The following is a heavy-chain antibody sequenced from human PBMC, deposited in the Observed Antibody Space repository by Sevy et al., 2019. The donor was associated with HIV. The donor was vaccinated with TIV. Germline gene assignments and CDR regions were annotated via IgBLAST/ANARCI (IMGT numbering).Heavy chain of an antibody. V-gene: IGHV1-2*02. CDR3: AREGGMIVVVTGDAFDI. CDR1: GYTFTGYY. Sequence: ASVKVSCKASGYTFTGYYMHWVRQAPGQGLEWMGWINPNSGGTNYAQKFQGRVTMTRDTSISTAYMELSRLRSDDTAVDYCAREGGMIVVVTGDAFDIWGPGTMVTVSS. CDR2: INPNSGGT. D-gene: IGHD3-22*01. J-gene: IGHJ3*02.